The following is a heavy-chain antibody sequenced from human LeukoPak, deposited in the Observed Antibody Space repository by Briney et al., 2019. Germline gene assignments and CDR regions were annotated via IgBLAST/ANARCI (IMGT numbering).Heavy chain of an antibody. CDR2: ITMNSVR. D-gene: IGHD2-2*01. CDR1: GFSLSDYG. V-gene: IGHV3-48*02. J-gene: IGHJ4*02. Sequence: PPGGSLRLSCSASGFSLSDYGMSWVRQAPGKGLEWVSYITMNSVRLYADSMKGRFTISRDNDKNSVYLQMNSPRDEDTAVYYCTRGRYQFLGPTDYWGQGSLVTVSS. CDR3: TRGRYQFLGPTDY.